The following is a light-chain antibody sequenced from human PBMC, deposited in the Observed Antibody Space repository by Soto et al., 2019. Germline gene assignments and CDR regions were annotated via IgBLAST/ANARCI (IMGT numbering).Light chain of an antibody. CDR2: EVT. CDR3: SSYVGSDSAI. CDR1: SNDIGGYNS. V-gene: IGLV2-8*01. J-gene: IGLJ2*01. Sequence: QSVLTQPPSASGSPGQSVTISCSGTSNDIGGYNSVSWYQQYPGKAPKLMIYEVTKRPSGVPDRFSGSKSDNTASLTVSGLRAEDEADYYCSSYVGSDSAIFGGGTKVTVL.